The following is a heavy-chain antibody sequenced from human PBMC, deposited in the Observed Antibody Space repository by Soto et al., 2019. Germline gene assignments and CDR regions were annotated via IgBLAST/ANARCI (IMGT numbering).Heavy chain of an antibody. V-gene: IGHV4-59*01. CDR1: GGSISSYY. Sequence: PSEPLSLTCTVSGGSISSYYWSWIRQPPGKGLEWIGYIYYSGSTNYNPSLKSRVTISVDTSKNQFSLKLSSVTAADTAVYYCARGIQLWKDPFDYWGQGTRVTVSS. D-gene: IGHD5-18*01. CDR2: IYYSGST. CDR3: ARGIQLWKDPFDY. J-gene: IGHJ4*02.